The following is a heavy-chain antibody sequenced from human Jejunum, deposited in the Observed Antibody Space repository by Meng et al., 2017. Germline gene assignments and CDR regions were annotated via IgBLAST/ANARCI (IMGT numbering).Heavy chain of an antibody. CDR2: IKSYSSGGTI. Sequence: GESLKISCVVSGLKFDDAWMNWVRQAPGKGLEWVGRIKSYSSGGTIDYAAPVKGRFTISSDDSKNTIYLQMNSLKIEDTAVYYCTHSGTVFGHFHHWGQGTLVTVSS. CDR1: GLKFDDAW. J-gene: IGHJ1*01. V-gene: IGHV3-15*01. D-gene: IGHD1-26*01. CDR3: THSGTVFGHFHH.